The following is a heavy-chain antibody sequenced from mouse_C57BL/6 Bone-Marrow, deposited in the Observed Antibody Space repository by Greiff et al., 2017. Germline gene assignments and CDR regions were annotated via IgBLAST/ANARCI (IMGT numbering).Heavy chain of an antibody. J-gene: IGHJ1*03. D-gene: IGHD1-1*01. V-gene: IGHV1-82*01. Sequence: QVQLQQSGPELVKPGASVKISCKASGYAFSSSWMNWVKQRPGKGLEWIGRIYPGDGDTNYNGKFKGKATLTADKSSSTAYMQLSSLTSEDSAVYFCARCPLLLRCDFDGWGTGTTVTVSS. CDR1: GYAFSSSW. CDR3: ARCPLLLRCDFDG. CDR2: IYPGDGDT.